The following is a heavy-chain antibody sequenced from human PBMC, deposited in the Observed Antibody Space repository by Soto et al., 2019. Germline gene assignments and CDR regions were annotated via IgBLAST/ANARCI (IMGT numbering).Heavy chain of an antibody. J-gene: IGHJ5*02. CDR2: INAGNGNT. CDR3: ARDIALGDFRSIGTNWFDP. V-gene: IGHV1-3*01. CDR1: GYTFTSYA. D-gene: IGHD3-10*01. Sequence: QVQLVQSGAEVKKPGASVKVSCKASGYTFTSYAMHWVRQAPGQRLESMGWINAGNGNTKYSQKFQGRVTITRDTSASTAYMELSSLRSEDTAVYYCARDIALGDFRSIGTNWFDPWGQGTLVTVSS.